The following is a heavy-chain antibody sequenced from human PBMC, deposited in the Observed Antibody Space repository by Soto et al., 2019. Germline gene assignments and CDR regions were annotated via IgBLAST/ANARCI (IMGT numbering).Heavy chain of an antibody. CDR2: IYYSGST. CDR1: GGSISSYY. D-gene: IGHD3-3*01. CDR3: ARDRITIFGVGDYYGMDV. Sequence: SETLSLTCTVSGGSISSYYWSWIRQPPGKGLEWIGYIYYSGSTNYNPSLKSRVTISVDTSKNQFSLKLSSVTAADTAVYYCARDRITIFGVGDYYGMDVWGQGTRVTVSS. V-gene: IGHV4-59*01. J-gene: IGHJ6*02.